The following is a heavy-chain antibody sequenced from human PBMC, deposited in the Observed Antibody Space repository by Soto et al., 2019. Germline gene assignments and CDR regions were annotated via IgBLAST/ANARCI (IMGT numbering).Heavy chain of an antibody. CDR2: IYYSGST. J-gene: IGHJ4*02. Sequence: TVFGGKISSAGDSWSWIRQHPGKGLEWIGYIYYSGSTYYNPSLKSRVTISVDTSKNQFSLKLSSVTAADTAVYYCAREVWVGRPDYFDYWGQGTLLTVSS. D-gene: IGHD3-10*01. CDR3: AREVWVGRPDYFDY. V-gene: IGHV4-31*02. CDR1: GGKISSAGDS.